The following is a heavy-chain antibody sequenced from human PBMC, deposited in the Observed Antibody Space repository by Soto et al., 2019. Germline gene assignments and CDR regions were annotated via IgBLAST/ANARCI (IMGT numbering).Heavy chain of an antibody. CDR2: ISGGGGRI. CDR3: AKYMWGGWNDADPDSWFAS. CDR1: RFTFRLYA. J-gene: IGHJ5*01. V-gene: IGHV3-23*01. D-gene: IGHD1-1*01. Sequence: EVRLLESGGGLVQPGGSLRLSCAASRFTFRLYAMSWVRQAPGKGLEWVSGISGGGGRIYYADSVKGRFIISRDNSKDTLSLQMNSLKAEDTAVYYCAKYMWGGWNDADPDSWFASWGQGTLVTVSS.